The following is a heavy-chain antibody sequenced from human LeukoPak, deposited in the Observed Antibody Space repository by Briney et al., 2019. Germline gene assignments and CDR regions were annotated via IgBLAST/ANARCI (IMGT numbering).Heavy chain of an antibody. CDR3: AKRGVVIRVILVGFYKEAYYFDS. J-gene: IGHJ4*02. CDR1: GITLSNYG. CDR2: MRGGGGGT. D-gene: IGHD3-22*01. V-gene: IGHV3-23*01. Sequence: PGGSLRLSCAVSGITLSNYGMSWVRKAPGKGLEWVAGMRGGGGGTNYADSVKGRFTVSRDNSKNTLYLQMKSLRAEDTAVYFCAKRGVVIRVILVGFYKEAYYFDSWGQGALVTVSS.